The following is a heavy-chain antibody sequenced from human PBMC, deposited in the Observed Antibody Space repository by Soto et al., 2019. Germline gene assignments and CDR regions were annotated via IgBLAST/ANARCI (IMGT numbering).Heavy chain of an antibody. Sequence: PSETLSLTCTVSDDSFRGADYYWSWIRQPLGKGPEWIGYTYYNGDTKYKPALKSRVTMSVDTSKNQFSLRLSSVTAADTAVYFSARRPGQIDGWRTFDFWGRGILVSVSS. CDR2: TYYNGDT. CDR1: DDSFRGADYY. J-gene: IGHJ4*02. CDR3: ARRPGQIDGWRTFDF. D-gene: IGHD6-19*01. V-gene: IGHV4-61*08.